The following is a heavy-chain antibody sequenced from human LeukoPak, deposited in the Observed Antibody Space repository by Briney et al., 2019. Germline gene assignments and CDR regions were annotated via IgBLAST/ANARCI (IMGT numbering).Heavy chain of an antibody. D-gene: IGHD6-13*01. CDR2: INHSGSS. V-gene: IGHV4-34*01. CDR1: KASYIGDS. J-gene: IGHJ6*03. Sequence: SETLSLTCAVSKASYIGDSWSWIRQPPGKGLEWIGEINHSGSSNYNPSLKSRVTISADTSRNEVSLRLTSVTAADTAVYYCARHLAELRGRSWPYYYYYYFDVWGTGTTVTISS. CDR3: ARHLAELRGRSWPYYYYYYFDV.